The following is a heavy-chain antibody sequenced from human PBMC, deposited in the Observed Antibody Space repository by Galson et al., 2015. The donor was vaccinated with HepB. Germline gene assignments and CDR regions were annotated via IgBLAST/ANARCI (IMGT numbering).Heavy chain of an antibody. CDR2: INHSGST. CDR3: ARDYGDYPHNWFDP. Sequence: ETLSLTCAVYGGSFSGYYWSWIRQPPGKGLEWIGEINHSGSTNYNPSLKSRVTISVDTSKNQFSLKLSSVTAADTAVYYCARDYGDYPHNWFDPWGQGTLVTVSS. CDR1: GGSFSGYY. J-gene: IGHJ5*02. V-gene: IGHV4-34*01. D-gene: IGHD4-17*01.